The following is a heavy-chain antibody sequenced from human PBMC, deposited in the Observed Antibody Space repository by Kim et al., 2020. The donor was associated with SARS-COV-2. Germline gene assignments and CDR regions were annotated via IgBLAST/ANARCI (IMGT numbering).Heavy chain of an antibody. D-gene: IGHD6-19*01. Sequence: GGSLRLSCAASGFTFSSYGMHWVRQAPGKGLEWVAVISYDGSNKYYADSVKGRFTISRDNSKNTLYLQMNSLRAEDTAVYYCAKDLGSSSGWMIDYWGQG. CDR2: ISYDGSNK. J-gene: IGHJ4*02. CDR1: GFTFSSYG. CDR3: AKDLGSSSGWMIDY. V-gene: IGHV3-30*18.